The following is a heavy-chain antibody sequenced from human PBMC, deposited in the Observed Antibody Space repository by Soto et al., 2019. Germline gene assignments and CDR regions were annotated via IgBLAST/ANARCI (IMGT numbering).Heavy chain of an antibody. CDR1: GYTFTSYG. CDR2: ISAYNGNT. Sequence: ASVKVSCKASGYTFTSYGISWVRQAPGQGLEWMGWISAYNGNTNYAQKLQGRVTMTTDASTSTAYMELRSLRSDDTAVYYRARARAVAPLYYFDYWRQGTLVTVSS. V-gene: IGHV1-18*04. D-gene: IGHD6-19*01. CDR3: ARARAVAPLYYFDY. J-gene: IGHJ4*02.